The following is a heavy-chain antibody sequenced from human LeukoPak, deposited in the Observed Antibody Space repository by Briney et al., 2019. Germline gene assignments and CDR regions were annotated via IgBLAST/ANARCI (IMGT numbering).Heavy chain of an antibody. CDR1: GYTFTSYD. D-gene: IGHD2-2*01. J-gene: IGHJ6*02. CDR3: ARGVVVPAAMEYYYYYYGMDV. V-gene: IGHV1-8*01. CDR2: MNPNSGNT. Sequence: ASVTVSCKASGYTFTSYDINWVRQATGQGIEWMGWMNPNSGNTGYAQKFQGRVTMTRNTSISTAYMELSSLRSEDTAVYYCARGVVVPAAMEYYYYYYGMDVWGQGTTVTVSS.